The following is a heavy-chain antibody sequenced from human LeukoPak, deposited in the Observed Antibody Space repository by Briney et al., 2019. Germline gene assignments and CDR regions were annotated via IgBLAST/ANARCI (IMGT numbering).Heavy chain of an antibody. CDR1: GDSISSSTYY. V-gene: IGHV4-39*01. Sequence: SETLSLTCTVSGDSISSSTYYWGWIRRPPGKGLEWIGSIYYSGSTYYNPSLKSRVTISMDTSKNQFSLRLSSVTAADTAVYYCARRGSSFFDYWGQGILVTVSS. D-gene: IGHD6-13*01. CDR3: ARRGSSFFDY. CDR2: IYYSGST. J-gene: IGHJ4*02.